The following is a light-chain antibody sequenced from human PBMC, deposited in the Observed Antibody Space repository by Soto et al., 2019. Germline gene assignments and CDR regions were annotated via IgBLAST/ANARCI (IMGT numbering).Light chain of an antibody. V-gene: IGKV1-33*01. Sequence: DIQMTQSASSLSASVGDRVTITCRASQSISTYLNWYQQKPGKAPKLLIYDASNLETGVPSRFTGSGSGTDFTFTISSLQPEDIATYYCQQYENFPVTFGQGTRLEVK. CDR2: DAS. CDR1: QSISTY. J-gene: IGKJ5*01. CDR3: QQYENFPVT.